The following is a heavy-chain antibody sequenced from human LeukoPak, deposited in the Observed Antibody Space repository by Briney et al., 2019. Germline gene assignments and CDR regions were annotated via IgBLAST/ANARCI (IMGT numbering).Heavy chain of an antibody. CDR2: ISYDGSNK. CDR1: GFTFSSHA. Sequence: GGSLRLSCAASGFTFSSHAMSWVRQAPGKGLEWVAVISYDGSNKYYADSVKGRFTISRDNSKNTLYLQMNSLRAEDTAVYYCARDVSSSWYYYYYYYYMDVWGKGTTVTVSS. CDR3: ARDVSSSWYYYYYYYYMDV. J-gene: IGHJ6*03. D-gene: IGHD6-13*01. V-gene: IGHV3-30-3*01.